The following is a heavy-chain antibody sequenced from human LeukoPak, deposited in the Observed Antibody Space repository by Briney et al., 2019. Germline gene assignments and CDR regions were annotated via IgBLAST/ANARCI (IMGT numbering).Heavy chain of an antibody. CDR3: ARDQGGLTSYGSSPLDY. D-gene: IGHD5-18*01. J-gene: IGHJ4*02. V-gene: IGHV3-7*01. Sequence: GGSLRLSCAASGFTFSTYWMNWVRQAPGKGLEWVANIKQDGSEKYYVDSVKGRFTISRDNAKNSLYLQMNSLRAEDTAVYYCARDQGGLTSYGSSPLDYWGQGTLVTVSS. CDR1: GFTFSTYW. CDR2: IKQDGSEK.